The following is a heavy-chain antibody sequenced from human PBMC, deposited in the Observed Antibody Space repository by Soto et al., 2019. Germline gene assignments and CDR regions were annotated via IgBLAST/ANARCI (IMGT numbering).Heavy chain of an antibody. Sequence: EVQLLESGGGLVQPGGSLRLSCAASGFTFSSYAMSWVRQAPGKGLEWVSAISGSGGSTYYADSVKGRFTISRDNSKNTLYLQMNSLRAEDTAVYYCAKDSMAGVATFDYWGQETLVTVSS. CDR1: GFTFSSYA. J-gene: IGHJ4*02. D-gene: IGHD5-12*01. CDR2: ISGSGGST. CDR3: AKDSMAGVATFDY. V-gene: IGHV3-23*01.